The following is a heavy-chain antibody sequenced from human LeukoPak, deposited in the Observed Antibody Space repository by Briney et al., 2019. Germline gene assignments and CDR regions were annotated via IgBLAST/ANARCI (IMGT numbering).Heavy chain of an antibody. Sequence: SETLSLTCAVYGGSFSGYYWSWIRQPPGKGLEWMGEINHSGSTNYNPSLKSRVTISVDTSKNQFSLKLSSVTAADTAVYYCARVSRFLEWLLYPSWFDPWGQGTLVTVSS. J-gene: IGHJ5*02. CDR3: ARVSRFLEWLLYPSWFDP. D-gene: IGHD3-3*01. CDR1: GGSFSGYY. CDR2: INHSGST. V-gene: IGHV4-34*01.